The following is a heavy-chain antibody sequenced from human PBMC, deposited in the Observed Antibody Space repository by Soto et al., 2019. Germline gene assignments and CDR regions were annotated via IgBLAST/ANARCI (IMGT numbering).Heavy chain of an antibody. CDR1: GDSISGFY. CDR2: IYFSGST. CDR3: AREPPLDAERGDSFDT. J-gene: IGHJ3*02. D-gene: IGHD5-18*01. Sequence: SETLSLTCTVSGDSISGFYWNWIRQPPGKGLEWIGYIYFSGSTHYNPSLKSRVIISLDTSKNQFSLKLTSVTAADTAVYYCAREPPLDAERGDSFDTWGQGXMVTV. V-gene: IGHV4-59*01.